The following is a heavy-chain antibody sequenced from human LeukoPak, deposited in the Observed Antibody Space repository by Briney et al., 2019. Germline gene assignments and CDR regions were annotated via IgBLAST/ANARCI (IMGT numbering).Heavy chain of an antibody. V-gene: IGHV3-30*04. CDR2: TSFDGSDN. Sequence: GGSLRLSCAASGFTFSSYAMHWVRQAPGKGLKWVAVTSFDGSDNYYAGSVKGRFTISRDNSKNTLYLQMNSLRPDDTAVYYCARAPGTMIVVDYWGQGTLVTVSS. CDR3: ARAPGTMIVVDY. J-gene: IGHJ4*02. D-gene: IGHD3-22*01. CDR1: GFTFSSYA.